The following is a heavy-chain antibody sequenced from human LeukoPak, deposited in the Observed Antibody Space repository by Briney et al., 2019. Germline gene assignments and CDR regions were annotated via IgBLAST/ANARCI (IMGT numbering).Heavy chain of an antibody. Sequence: GGSLRLSCAASGFTFDDYAMHWVRQAPGKGLEWVSGISWNSGSIGYADSVKGRFTISRDNAKNSLYLQMNSLRAEDMALYYCAKDYYYDSSGPSDYWGQGTLVTVSS. V-gene: IGHV3-9*03. J-gene: IGHJ4*02. CDR3: AKDYYYDSSGPSDY. D-gene: IGHD3-22*01. CDR2: ISWNSGSI. CDR1: GFTFDDYA.